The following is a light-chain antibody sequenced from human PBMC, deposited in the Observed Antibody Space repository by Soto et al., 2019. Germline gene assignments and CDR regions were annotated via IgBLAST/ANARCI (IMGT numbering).Light chain of an antibody. CDR1: QSVSTW. Sequence: DIQMTPSPSTLSASVGDTVTITRRASQSVSTWLAWYQQTPGKAPKLLMYDASTLESGAPARFSGSGSGTEFTLTISSLQPEDFATYHCQEYKTWTFGQGTKVDIK. CDR2: DAS. V-gene: IGKV1-5*01. CDR3: QEYKTWT. J-gene: IGKJ1*01.